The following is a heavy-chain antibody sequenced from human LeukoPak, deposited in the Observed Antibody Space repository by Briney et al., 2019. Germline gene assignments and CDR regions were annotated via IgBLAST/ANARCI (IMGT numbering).Heavy chain of an antibody. D-gene: IGHD5-12*01. CDR3: AREGGYGRLGEY. CDR1: GDSVSSNSAA. J-gene: IGHJ4*02. Sequence: SQTLSLTCGVSGDSVSSNSAAWNWLRQSPSRGLEWLGRTYYRSKWYNDYEASVKGRISINPDTSKNQFSLQLNSVTPEDTAVYYCAREGGYGRLGEYWGQGTLVTVSS. V-gene: IGHV6-1*01. CDR2: TYYRSKWYN.